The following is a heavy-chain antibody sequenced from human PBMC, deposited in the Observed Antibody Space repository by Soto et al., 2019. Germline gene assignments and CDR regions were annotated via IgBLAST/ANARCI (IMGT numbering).Heavy chain of an antibody. D-gene: IGHD6-6*01. CDR1: GFTFTSSA. V-gene: IGHV1-58*02. J-gene: IGHJ6*03. Sequence: SVKASCKASGFTFTSSAMQWVRQARGQRLEWIGWIVVGSGNTNYAQKFQEGVTITRDMSTSTAYMELSSLRSEDTAVYYCAAVDSAARRCYYYYYMDVWGKGTTVTVSS. CDR2: IVVGSGNT. CDR3: AAVDSAARRCYYYYYMDV.